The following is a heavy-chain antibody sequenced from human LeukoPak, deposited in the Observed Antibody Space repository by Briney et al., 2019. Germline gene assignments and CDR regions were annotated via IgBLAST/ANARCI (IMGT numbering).Heavy chain of an antibody. CDR2: IDSSGGYM. J-gene: IGHJ4*02. CDR3: LRGDRRDY. V-gene: IGHV3-21*06. CDR1: GFTFSSYG. Sequence: PGGSLRLSCAASGFTFSSYGMSWVRQAPGKGLEWVSSIDSSGGYMFYADSVKGRFIISRDNAKYSLYLQMNSLRVEDTAVYYCLRGDRRDYWGQGTLVTVSS.